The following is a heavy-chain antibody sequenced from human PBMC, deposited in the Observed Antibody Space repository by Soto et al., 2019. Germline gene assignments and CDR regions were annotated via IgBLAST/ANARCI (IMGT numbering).Heavy chain of an antibody. D-gene: IGHD1-26*01. V-gene: IGHV3-15*01. CDR3: PVVKSRDQYSTSGYRLDP. Sequence: EMHLVDSGGGLVKPGGSLRLSCAASGFTFSHAWMSWVRQAPGKGLEGVGRIKSSADGGTKDYGAPVRGRITISRDDSKNTLYLQRNSLKNEDTAVYYCPVVKSRDQYSTSGYRLDPWGPGTLVTVPP. CDR1: GFTFSHAW. CDR2: IKSSADGGTK. J-gene: IGHJ5*02.